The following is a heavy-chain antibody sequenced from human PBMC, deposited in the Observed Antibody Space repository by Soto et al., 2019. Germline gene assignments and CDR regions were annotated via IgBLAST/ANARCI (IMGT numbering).Heavy chain of an antibody. V-gene: IGHV4-59*08. J-gene: IGHJ6*03. CDR2: IYYSGST. D-gene: IGHD3-9*01. Sequence: PSETLSLTCTVSGGSSSSYYWSWIRQPPGKGLEWIGYIYYSGSTNYNPSLKSRVTISVDTSKNQFSLKLSSVTAADTAVYYCARGGADILTGFLWDYYYMDVWGKGTTVTVSS. CDR3: ARGGADILTGFLWDYYYMDV. CDR1: GGSSSSYY.